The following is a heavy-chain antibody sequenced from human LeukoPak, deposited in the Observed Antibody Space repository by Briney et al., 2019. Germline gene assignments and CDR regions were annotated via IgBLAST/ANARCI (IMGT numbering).Heavy chain of an antibody. V-gene: IGHV1-2*02. Sequence: DSVKVSCKTSEYTFTGYYMHWVRQAPGQGLEWMGWINPNSGDTNYAQKFQGRVTMTRDTSISTAYMELSRLRSDDTAVYYCARDRTRYYYYSYMDVWGKGTAVTISS. CDR3: ARDRTRYYYYSYMDV. D-gene: IGHD1-14*01. J-gene: IGHJ6*03. CDR2: INPNSGDT. CDR1: EYTFTGYY.